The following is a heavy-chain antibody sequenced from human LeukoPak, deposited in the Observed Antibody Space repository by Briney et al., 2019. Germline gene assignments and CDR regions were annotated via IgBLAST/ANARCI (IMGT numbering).Heavy chain of an antibody. CDR1: GFTFSGYD. Sequence: GGSLRLSCAASGFTFSGYDMSWVRQAPGKGLERVSYTSSSSSTIYYADSVKSRFTISRDNAKNSLYLQMNSLRAEDTAVYYCARLRYYGMDVWGQGTTVTVSS. V-gene: IGHV3-48*04. CDR2: TSSSSSTI. J-gene: IGHJ6*02. CDR3: ARLRYYGMDV.